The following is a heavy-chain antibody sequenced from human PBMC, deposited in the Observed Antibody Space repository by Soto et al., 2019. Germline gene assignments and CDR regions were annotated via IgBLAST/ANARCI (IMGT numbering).Heavy chain of an antibody. CDR1: SRSVSSGGYY. Sequence: SETLSLPCTVSSRSVSSGGYYWTWIRQHPGGGLEWVGYIYHSGSPYYNPPLESRVTISLDTSKNQFSLNLTSVTAADTAIYYCVRDRALDSSGHWFDTWGQGTLVTVSS. V-gene: IGHV4-31*03. CDR2: IYHSGSP. CDR3: VRDRALDSSGHWFDT. D-gene: IGHD6-19*01. J-gene: IGHJ5*02.